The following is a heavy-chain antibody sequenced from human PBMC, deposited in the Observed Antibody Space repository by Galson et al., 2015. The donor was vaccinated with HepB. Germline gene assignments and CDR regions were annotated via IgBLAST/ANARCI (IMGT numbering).Heavy chain of an antibody. J-gene: IGHJ5*02. V-gene: IGHV1-2*02. CDR3: ARDWAGEMHWFDP. Sequence: SVTVSCKASGSTFTGYYMHWVRQAPGQGLERMGWINPNSGGTNYAQKFQGRVTMTRDTSISTAYMELSRLRSDDTAVYYCARDWAGEMHWFDPWGQGTLVTVSS. D-gene: IGHD5-24*01. CDR1: GSTFTGYY. CDR2: INPNSGGT.